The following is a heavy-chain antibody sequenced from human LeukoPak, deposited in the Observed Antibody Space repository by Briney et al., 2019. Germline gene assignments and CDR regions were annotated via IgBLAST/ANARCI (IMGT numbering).Heavy chain of an antibody. CDR1: GGAISTIGYY. J-gene: IGHJ4*02. CDR3: ARCDLGSPTFDY. V-gene: IGHV4-39*07. CDR2: IYYSGST. Sequence: SETLSLTCTAYGGAISTIGYYWGWVRQPPGKGLEWIGNIYYSGSTYYHPSLKSRVTMSVDTSKNQFSLKLTSVTAADTAVYYCARCDLGSPTFDYWGQGTLVTVSS. D-gene: IGHD1-26*01.